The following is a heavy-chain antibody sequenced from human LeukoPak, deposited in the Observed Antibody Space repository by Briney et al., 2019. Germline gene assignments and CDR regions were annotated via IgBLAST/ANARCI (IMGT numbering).Heavy chain of an antibody. Sequence: PSETLSLTCTVSGGSIGTYYWSWIRQPAGKGLEWIGRIYTSGNTKYNPSLKSRLTISVDTSKNQFSLKLTSLTAADTAIYYCARDSGRRGYPEYSFDYWGQGTLVTVSS. V-gene: IGHV4-4*07. CDR2: IYTSGNT. D-gene: IGHD3-10*01. J-gene: IGHJ4*02. CDR1: GGSIGTYY. CDR3: ARDSGRRGYPEYSFDY.